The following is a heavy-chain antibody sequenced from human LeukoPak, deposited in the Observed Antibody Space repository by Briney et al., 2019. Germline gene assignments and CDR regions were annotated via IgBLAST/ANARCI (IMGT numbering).Heavy chain of an antibody. J-gene: IGHJ3*02. Sequence: GGSLRLSCAVSGFTVSNNYMSWVRQAPGKGLEWVSVIYSGGSTYYANSVKGRFSISRDNSKNTVYLQMNSLRAEDTAVYYCHQLWTFDIWGQGTMVTVSS. D-gene: IGHD3-16*01. V-gene: IGHV3-66*01. CDR3: HQLWTFDI. CDR1: GFTVSNNY. CDR2: IYSGGST.